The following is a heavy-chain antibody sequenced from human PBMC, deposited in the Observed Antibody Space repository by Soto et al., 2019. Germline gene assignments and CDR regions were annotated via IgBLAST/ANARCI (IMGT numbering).Heavy chain of an antibody. J-gene: IGHJ6*02. Sequence: QVQLQESDPGLVKPSETLSLTCTVSGGSISSYYWNWIRQPAGKGLEWLGRIYTSGSTNYNPSLKSRVTMSVETSKTQFSLKLSPVTAADTAVYYCARARSSTRCSGYPYYYGMDVWGQGTTVTVSS. D-gene: IGHD2-2*01. CDR1: GGSISSYY. CDR3: ARARSSTRCSGYPYYYGMDV. CDR2: IYTSGST. V-gene: IGHV4-4*07.